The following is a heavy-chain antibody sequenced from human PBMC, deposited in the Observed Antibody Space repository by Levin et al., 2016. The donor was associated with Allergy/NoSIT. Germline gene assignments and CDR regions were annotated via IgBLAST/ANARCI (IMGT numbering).Heavy chain of an antibody. Sequence: GESLKISCAASGFPFSGHALSWVRQAPGKGLEWVSSITTGTSYIYYADSVKGRFTISRDNAKKSLYLRMLSLRAEDTALYYCARDLRNLNYGSYGFDLWGQGTMVTVSS. CDR2: ITTGTSYI. J-gene: IGHJ3*01. CDR3: ARDLRNLNYGSYGFDL. CDR1: GFPFSGHA. V-gene: IGHV3-21*01. D-gene: IGHD1-7*01.